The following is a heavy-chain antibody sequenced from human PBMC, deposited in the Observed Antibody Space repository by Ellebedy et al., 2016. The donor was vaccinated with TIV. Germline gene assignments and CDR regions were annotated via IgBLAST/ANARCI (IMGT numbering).Heavy chain of an antibody. J-gene: IGHJ5*02. V-gene: IGHV3-15*01. Sequence: PGGSLRLSCAASGFTFSNAWMNWVRQAPGKGLEWVGRIKSNTDGGTTDYAAPVKGRFTISRDDSKNTLYLQMNSMKTEDTAVYYCTTAHGGNSPTSFDPWGQGTLVTVSS. D-gene: IGHD4-23*01. CDR2: IKSNTDGGTT. CDR3: TTAHGGNSPTSFDP. CDR1: GFTFSNAW.